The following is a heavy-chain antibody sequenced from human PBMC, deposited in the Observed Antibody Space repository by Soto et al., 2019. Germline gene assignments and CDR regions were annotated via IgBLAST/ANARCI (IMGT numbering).Heavy chain of an antibody. V-gene: IGHV6-1*01. Sequence: QVQLQQSGQGLVKPSQTLSLTCAISGDSVSSNSSAWNWIRQSPSRGLEWLGRTYYRSKWLNDYAVSVDSRITINPDTSKNQFSRQLNSVTPEDTAVYYWKRAAPDGGNNWFDPWGQGTLVTVSS. D-gene: IGHD3-16*01. CDR2: TYYRSKWLN. CDR3: KRAAPDGGNNWFDP. J-gene: IGHJ5*02. CDR1: GDSVSSNSSA.